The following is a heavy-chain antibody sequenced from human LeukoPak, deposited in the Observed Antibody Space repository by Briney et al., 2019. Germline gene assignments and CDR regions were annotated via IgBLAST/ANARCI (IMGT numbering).Heavy chain of an antibody. CDR2: IYSGGST. Sequence: GGSLRLSCAASGFTVSSNYMSWVRQAPGKGLEWVSVIYSGGSTYYADSVKGRFTISRDNSKNTLYLQMNSLRAEDTAVYYCAKDGTALRYYDSSGYYGYWGQGTLVTVSS. CDR3: AKDGTALRYYDSSGYYGY. D-gene: IGHD3-22*01. V-gene: IGHV3-53*01. CDR1: GFTVSSNY. J-gene: IGHJ4*02.